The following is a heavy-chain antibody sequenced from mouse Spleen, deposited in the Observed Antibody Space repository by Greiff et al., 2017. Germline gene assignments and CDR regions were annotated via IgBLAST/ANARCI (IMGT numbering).Heavy chain of an antibody. CDR2: ISSGSSTI. V-gene: IGHV5-17*01. J-gene: IGHJ3*01. D-gene: IGHD2-4*01. CDR1: GFTFSDYG. Sequence: EVKLVESGAGLVKPGGSLKLSCAASGFTFSDYGMHWVRQAPGKGLEWVAYISSGSSTIYYADTVKGRSTISRDNAKNTLFLQMTSLRSEDTAMYYCARGGLRAGFAYWGQGTLVTVSA. CDR3: ARGGLRAGFAY.